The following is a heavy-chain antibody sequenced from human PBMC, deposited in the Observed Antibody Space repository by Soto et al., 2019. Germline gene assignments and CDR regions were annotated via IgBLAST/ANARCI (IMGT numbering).Heavy chain of an antibody. D-gene: IGHD2-8*01. CDR2: IHYSGST. CDR1: GDSIGTTHSY. V-gene: IGHV4-39*01. J-gene: IGHJ4*02. Sequence: QVQLLESGPGLVKPSETLSLTCTVSGDSIGTTHSYWAWIRQSPGKVLEWIGNIHYSGSTYYMPSLRSPVTLSVDTSKNQFALRLTSVTAEDTAVYYCARHEGNGNVWPLDYWGQGILVTVSS. CDR3: ARHEGNGNVWPLDY.